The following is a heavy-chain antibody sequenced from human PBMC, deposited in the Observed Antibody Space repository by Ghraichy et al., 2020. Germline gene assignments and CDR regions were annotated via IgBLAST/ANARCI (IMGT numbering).Heavy chain of an antibody. D-gene: IGHD4-11*01. CDR1: GFTFSSYS. CDR3: ARDGLQYPFDY. J-gene: IGHJ4*02. V-gene: IGHV3-48*01. Sequence: GGSLRLSCAASGFTFSSYSMNWVRQAPGKGLEWVSYISSSSSTIYYADSVKGRFTISRDNAKNSLYLQMNSLRAEDTAVYYCARDGLQYPFDYWGQGTLVTVSS. CDR2: ISSSSSTI.